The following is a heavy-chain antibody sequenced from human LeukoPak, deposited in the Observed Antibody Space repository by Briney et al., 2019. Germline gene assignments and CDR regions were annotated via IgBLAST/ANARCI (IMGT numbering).Heavy chain of an antibody. J-gene: IGHJ4*02. D-gene: IGHD3-22*01. CDR3: ARHAYYYESSGYFYPFHY. CDR1: GDSISTSSYY. V-gene: IGHV4-39*01. Sequence: SETLSLTCTVSGDSISTSSYYWGWIRQPPGKGLEWIGTLNYGGSTYYNPSLKTRVTISVDTSKNQFSLRLHSVTAADTAVYYCARHAYYYESSGYFYPFHYWGQGTLLTVSS. CDR2: LNYGGST.